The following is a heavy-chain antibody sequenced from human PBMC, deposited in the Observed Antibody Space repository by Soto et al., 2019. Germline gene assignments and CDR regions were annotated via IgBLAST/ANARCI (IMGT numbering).Heavy chain of an antibody. CDR2: IYHSGST. J-gene: IGHJ4*02. Sequence: SETLSLTCAVSGGSISSSNWWSWVRQPPGKGLEWIGEIYHSGSTNYHPSIKSRVTISVDKSKNQFSLKLRSVTAADTAVYYCASRIAYCGGDCPYYFDYWGQGTLVTVSS. CDR1: GGSISSSNW. D-gene: IGHD2-21*02. V-gene: IGHV4-4*02. CDR3: ASRIAYCGGDCPYYFDY.